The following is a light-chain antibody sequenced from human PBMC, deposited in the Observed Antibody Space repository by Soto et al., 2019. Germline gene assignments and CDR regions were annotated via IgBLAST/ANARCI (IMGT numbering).Light chain of an antibody. CDR3: QQYGSSPLT. CDR2: GAS. CDR1: QSVSSSY. Sequence: EIVLTQSPGTLSLSPGERATLSCRASQSVSSSYLAWYQQKPGQAPRHLIYGASSRATGIHDRFSGSGSGTDFTLTISRLEPEDFAVYYCQQYGSSPLTFGGGTKVEIK. J-gene: IGKJ4*01. V-gene: IGKV3-20*01.